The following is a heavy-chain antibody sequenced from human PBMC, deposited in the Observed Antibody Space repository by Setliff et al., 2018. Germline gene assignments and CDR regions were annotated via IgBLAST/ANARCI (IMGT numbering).Heavy chain of an antibody. Sequence: PSETLSLPCAVSGGSISSSNWWSWVRQPPGKGLEWIGEIYHSGSTNYNPSLKSRVTISVDKSKNQFPLKLSSVTAADTAVYYCARGGYSYGLGGFPLDYWGQGTLVTVSS. CDR2: IYHSGST. CDR1: GGSISSSNW. D-gene: IGHD5-18*01. V-gene: IGHV4-4*02. CDR3: ARGGYSYGLGGFPLDY. J-gene: IGHJ4*02.